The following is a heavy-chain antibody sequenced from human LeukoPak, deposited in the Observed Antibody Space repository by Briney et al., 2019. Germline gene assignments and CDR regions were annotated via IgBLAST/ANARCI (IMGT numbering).Heavy chain of an antibody. V-gene: IGHV6-1*01. CDR3: AGSLSYFDH. CDR2: TYSRSKWYN. Sequence: SQTLSLTCAISGDSVSSNSAAWNWIRQSPSRGFEWLGRTYSRSKWYNDYAVSVKSRTTIDADTSKNQFSLHLNSVTPEDTAVYYCAGSLSYFDHRGQGILVTVSS. D-gene: IGHD3-16*01. CDR1: GDSVSSNSAA. J-gene: IGHJ4*02.